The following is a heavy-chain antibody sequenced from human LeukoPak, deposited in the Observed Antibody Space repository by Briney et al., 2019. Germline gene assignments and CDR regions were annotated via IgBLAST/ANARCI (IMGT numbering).Heavy chain of an antibody. D-gene: IGHD4-23*01. J-gene: IGHJ5*02. CDR1: GGSISSGGRY. CDR3: ARTRTTTVVTKGGNWFDP. Sequence: SETLSLTCTVSGGSISSGGRYWSWIRQHPGKGLEWCGYIYYSGSTYYNPSLKTRVTISGDTSKNQFSLKLSSVTAADTAVYYCARTRTTTVVTKGGNWFDPWGQGTLVTVSS. V-gene: IGHV4-31*03. CDR2: IYYSGST.